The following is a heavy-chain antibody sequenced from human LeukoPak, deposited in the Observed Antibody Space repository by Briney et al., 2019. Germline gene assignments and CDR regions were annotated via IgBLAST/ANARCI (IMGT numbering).Heavy chain of an antibody. V-gene: IGHV5-51*01. CDR1: GYSFTTYW. D-gene: IGHD6-19*01. J-gene: IGHJ4*02. CDR2: IYPADSTA. CDR3: ARGIPSGWRYFDY. Sequence: GESLKISCKASGYSFTTYWIGWVRQVPGKGLEWVGIIYPADSTAKYSPSFQGQVTISVDKSISTAYLQWGSLKASDTAIYYCARGIPSGWRYFDYWGQGTLVTVSS.